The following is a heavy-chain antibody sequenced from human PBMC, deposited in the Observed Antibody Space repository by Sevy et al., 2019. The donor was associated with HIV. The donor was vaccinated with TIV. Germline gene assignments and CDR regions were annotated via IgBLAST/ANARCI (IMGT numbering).Heavy chain of an antibody. Sequence: GGSLRLSCVASGFTFSSYAMSWVRQAPGKGLEWVSAISGSGGSTYYADSVKGRFTISRDNSKNTLYLQMNSLRAEDTAVYYCAKAQPGVWGSYRSNWFDPWGQGTLVTVSS. CDR3: AKAQPGVWGSYRSNWFDP. CDR1: GFTFSSYA. J-gene: IGHJ5*02. CDR2: ISGSGGST. V-gene: IGHV3-23*01. D-gene: IGHD3-16*02.